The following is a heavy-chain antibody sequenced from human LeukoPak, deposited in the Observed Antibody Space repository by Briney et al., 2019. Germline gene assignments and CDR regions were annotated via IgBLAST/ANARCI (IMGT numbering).Heavy chain of an antibody. D-gene: IGHD3-10*01. CDR2: ISNDGSNK. Sequence: GGSLRLSCAASGFTFSSYWMHWVRQAPGKGLEWVAVISNDGSNKYYADSVKGRFTISRDNSKNTLYLQMNSLRAEDTAVYYWAKGRGAFDIWGQGTMVTVSS. V-gene: IGHV3-30*18. CDR1: GFTFSSYW. J-gene: IGHJ3*02. CDR3: AKGRGAFDI.